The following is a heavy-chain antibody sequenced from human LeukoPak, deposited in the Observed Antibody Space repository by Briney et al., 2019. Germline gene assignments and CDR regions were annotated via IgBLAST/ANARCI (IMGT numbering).Heavy chain of an antibody. D-gene: IGHD2-2*01. CDR2: IKQDGSEK. V-gene: IGHV3-7*01. CDR3: ARVVPAAKTSNAFDI. J-gene: IGHJ3*02. Sequence: GGSLRLSCAPSGFTLSSYWMGWVRQVPGKGLEWVANIKQDGSEKYYVDSVKGRFTISRDSAKNSLYLQMNSLRAEDTAVYYCARVVPAAKTSNAFDIWGQGTMVTVSS. CDR1: GFTLSSYW.